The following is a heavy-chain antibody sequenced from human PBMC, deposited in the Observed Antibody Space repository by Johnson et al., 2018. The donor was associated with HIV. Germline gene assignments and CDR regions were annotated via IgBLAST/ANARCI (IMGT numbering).Heavy chain of an antibody. CDR3: AGWPIFGGPLPVAFDI. V-gene: IGHV3-7*01. CDR1: GFTFSSYW. Sequence: VQLVESGGGLVQPGGSLRLSCAASGFTFSSYWMSWVRQAPGKGLEWVANIKQDGSEKYYVDSVKGRFTISRDNAKNSLYLQMNSLRAEATAVYYCAGWPIFGGPLPVAFDIWGQGTMVTVSS. CDR2: IKQDGSEK. D-gene: IGHD3-3*01. J-gene: IGHJ3*02.